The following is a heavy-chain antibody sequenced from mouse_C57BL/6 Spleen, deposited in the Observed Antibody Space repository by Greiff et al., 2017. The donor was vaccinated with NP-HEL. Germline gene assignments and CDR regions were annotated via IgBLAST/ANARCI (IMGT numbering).Heavy chain of an antibody. CDR3: ARQSGTRGFAY. CDR1: GFTFSSYT. Sequence: EVMLVESGGGLVKPGGSLKLSCAASGFTFSSYTMSWVRQTPEKRLEWVATISGGGGNTYYPDSVKGRFTISRDNAKNTLYLQMSSLRSEDTALYYCARQSGTRGFAYWGQGTLVTVSA. V-gene: IGHV5-9*01. CDR2: ISGGGGNT. D-gene: IGHD3-1*01. J-gene: IGHJ3*01.